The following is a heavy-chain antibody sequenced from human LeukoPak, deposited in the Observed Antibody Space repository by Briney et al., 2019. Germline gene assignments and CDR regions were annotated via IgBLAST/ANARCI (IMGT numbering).Heavy chain of an antibody. CDR3: EGIRSGYLGFQH. CDR1: GFTFSSYA. D-gene: IGHD3-3*01. Sequence: GGSLRLSCAASGFTFSSYAMSWVRQAPGNGLEWVSAISGSGGSTYYADSVKGRFTISRDNSKNTLYLQMNSLRAEDTAVYYCEGIRSGYLGFQHWGQGTLVTVSS. J-gene: IGHJ1*01. V-gene: IGHV3-23*01. CDR2: ISGSGGST.